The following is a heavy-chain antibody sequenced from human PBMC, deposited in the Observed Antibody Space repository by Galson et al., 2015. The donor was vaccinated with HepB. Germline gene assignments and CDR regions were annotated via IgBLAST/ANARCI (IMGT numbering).Heavy chain of an antibody. D-gene: IGHD1-26*01. CDR1: GFTFSDYC. J-gene: IGHJ4*02. Sequence: SLRLSCAASGFTFSDYCMTWIRQAPGKGLEWVSYISRSGSTIYYADSVKGRFTISRDNAKSSLYLQMNSLRAEDTAVYYCARDRWELHLGGDYWGQGTLVTVSS. V-gene: IGHV3-11*01. CDR3: ARDRWELHLGGDY. CDR2: ISRSGSTI.